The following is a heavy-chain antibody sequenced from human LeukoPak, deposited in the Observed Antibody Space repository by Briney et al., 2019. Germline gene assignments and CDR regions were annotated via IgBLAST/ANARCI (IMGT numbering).Heavy chain of an antibody. D-gene: IGHD1-14*01. CDR3: ARDRRGIPAGGDI. CDR1: GGSISSSSYY. V-gene: IGHV4-39*07. CDR2: IYYSGST. Sequence: SETLSLTCTVSGGSISSSSYYWGWIRQPPGKGLEWIGSIYYSGSTYYNPSLKSRVTISVDTSKNQFSLKLSSVTAADTAVYYCARDRRGIPAGGDIWGQGTMVTVSS. J-gene: IGHJ3*02.